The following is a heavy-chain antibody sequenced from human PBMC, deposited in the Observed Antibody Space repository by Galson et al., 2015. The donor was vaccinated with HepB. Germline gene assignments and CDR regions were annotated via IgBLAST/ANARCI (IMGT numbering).Heavy chain of an antibody. CDR2: ISASNGNT. J-gene: IGHJ6*03. V-gene: IGHV1-18*01. Sequence: SVKVSCKASGYTFTNYGISWVRQAPGQGLEWMGWISASNGNTNCAQKLQDRVAMTTDTSTSTAYMELRSLRSDDTAVYYCARDVGYSSSWYYYYYYMDVWGKGTTVIVSS. CDR1: GYTFTNYG. CDR3: ARDVGYSSSWYYYYYYMDV. D-gene: IGHD6-13*01.